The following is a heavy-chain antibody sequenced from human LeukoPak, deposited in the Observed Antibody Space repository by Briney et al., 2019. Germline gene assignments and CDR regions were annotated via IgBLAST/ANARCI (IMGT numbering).Heavy chain of an antibody. Sequence: HPGGSLRLSCAASGFTFSSYAMSWVRQAPGKGLEWVSGIGGSGASTYYADFVKGRFTISRDNSKNTLYLQMNSLRAEDTAVYYCAKEFRGGWPFDYWGQGTLVTVSS. V-gene: IGHV3-23*01. CDR3: AKEFRGGWPFDY. CDR2: IGGSGAST. CDR1: GFTFSSYA. J-gene: IGHJ4*02. D-gene: IGHD6-19*01.